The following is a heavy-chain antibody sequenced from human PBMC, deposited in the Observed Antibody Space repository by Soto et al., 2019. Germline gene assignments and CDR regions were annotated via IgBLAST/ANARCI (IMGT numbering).Heavy chain of an antibody. CDR3: AKDSSVGPADYYFDY. CDR1: GFTFRSYG. Sequence: GGSLRLSCTASGFTFRSYGMHWVRQAPGKGLEWVAVISNDGSNEYSADSVKGRFAVSRDNFKNTLYLHMNSLRAEDTAVYYCAKDSSVGPADYYFDYWGQGTLVTVSS. D-gene: IGHD1-26*01. J-gene: IGHJ4*02. CDR2: ISNDGSNE. V-gene: IGHV3-30*18.